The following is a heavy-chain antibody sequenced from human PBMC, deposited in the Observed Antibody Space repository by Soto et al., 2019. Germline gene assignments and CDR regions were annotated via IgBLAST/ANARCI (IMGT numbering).Heavy chain of an antibody. V-gene: IGHV3-23*01. Sequence: GGSLRLSCAASGFTFSSYAMSWVRQAPGKGLEWVSAISGSGGSTYYADSVKGRFTISRDNSKNTLYLQMNSLRAEDTAVYYCAKSLVSITLYGMDVWGQGTTVAVSS. J-gene: IGHJ6*02. CDR2: ISGSGGST. CDR1: GFTFSSYA. D-gene: IGHD3-10*01. CDR3: AKSLVSITLYGMDV.